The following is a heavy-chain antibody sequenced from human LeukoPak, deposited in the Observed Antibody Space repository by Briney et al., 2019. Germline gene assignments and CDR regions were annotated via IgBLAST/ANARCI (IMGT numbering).Heavy chain of an antibody. CDR3: ATNPYYDFWSGIDY. V-gene: IGHV4-38-2*02. J-gene: IGHJ4*02. CDR2: IYHSRST. CDR1: GYSISSXXY. D-gene: IGHD3-3*01. Sequence: SETXXLXXTXXGYSISSXXYWGWIRPPPGKXREGIGIIYHSRSTYYKPSLKRRVTISGDTYKNNFYLKLSSVTAADTAVYYCATNPYYDFWSGIDYWGQGTLVTVSS.